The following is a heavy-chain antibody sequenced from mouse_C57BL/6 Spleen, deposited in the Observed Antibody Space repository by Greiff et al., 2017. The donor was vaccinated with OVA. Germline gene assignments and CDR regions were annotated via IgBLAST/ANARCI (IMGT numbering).Heavy chain of an antibody. Sequence: VQLQQSGAELVKPGASVKLSCTASGFNIKDYYMHWVKQRTEQGLEWIGRIAPEDGDTKYAPKFQGKATITADTSSNTAYLQLSSLTAEDTAVYYCARLYDYFDYWGQGTTLTVSS. J-gene: IGHJ2*01. CDR1: GFNIKDYY. CDR3: ARLYDYFDY. V-gene: IGHV14-2*01. CDR2: IAPEDGDT. D-gene: IGHD2-3*01.